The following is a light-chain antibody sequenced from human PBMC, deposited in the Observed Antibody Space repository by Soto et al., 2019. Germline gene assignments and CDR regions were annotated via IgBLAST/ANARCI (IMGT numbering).Light chain of an antibody. V-gene: IGLV2-14*01. Sequence: QSVLTQPASVSGSPGQSISISCTGSSSDVGVYNYVSWCQQHPGKAPKTMIYDVSNRPSGVSNRFSGSKSGNTASLTISGLQAEDEADYYCSSYTTSGTWVFGGGTKVTVL. CDR3: SSYTTSGTWV. CDR1: SSDVGVYNY. J-gene: IGLJ3*02. CDR2: DVS.